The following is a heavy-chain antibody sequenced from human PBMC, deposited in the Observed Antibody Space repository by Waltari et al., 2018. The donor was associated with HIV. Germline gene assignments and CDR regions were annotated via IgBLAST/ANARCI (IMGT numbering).Heavy chain of an antibody. J-gene: IGHJ3*02. CDR1: GYSFINYG. CDR3: ATYRGHYYDTSGLAFDI. D-gene: IGHD3-22*01. Sequence: QVHLVQSGVEVKKPGASVKVSCKTSGYSFINYGISWVRQAPGQGLEWMGSIIVHKVKTNYAQKVKDRVTMTTETTDPSTTIGYMELRSLRSDDTAIYYCATYRGHYYDTSGLAFDIWGQGTMVSVSS. V-gene: IGHV1-18*01. CDR2: IIVHKVKT.